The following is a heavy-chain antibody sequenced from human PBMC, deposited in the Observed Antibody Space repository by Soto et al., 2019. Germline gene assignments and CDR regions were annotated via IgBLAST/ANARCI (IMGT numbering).Heavy chain of an antibody. J-gene: IGHJ5*02. V-gene: IGHV4-31*03. CDR3: SIDTGFYGGYNLFDP. D-gene: IGHD3-16*01. Sequence: QVQLQESGPGLLKPSQTLSLTCTVSGGSISGAAYYWSWIRHLPGKGLEWIGYIYYTGTTYYRPSLERCVTSYLHTSKTQSSLKLTSVTAAGTAVYYGSIDTGFYGGYNLFDPWSQGTLVTVSS. CDR2: IYYTGTT. CDR1: GGSISGAAYY.